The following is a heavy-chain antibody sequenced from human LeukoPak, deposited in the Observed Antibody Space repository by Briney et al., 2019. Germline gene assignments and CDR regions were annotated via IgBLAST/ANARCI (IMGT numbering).Heavy chain of an antibody. CDR3: AKRKYYGDYAATFDY. V-gene: IGHV3-23*01. CDR2: ISGSGGST. CDR1: GFTFSSYA. D-gene: IGHD4-17*01. Sequence: XGSLRLSCAASGFTFSSYAMSWVRQAPGKGLEWVSAISGSGGSTYYADSVKGRFTISRDNSKNTLYLQMNSLRAEDTAVYYCAKRKYYGDYAATFDYWGQGTLVTVSS. J-gene: IGHJ4*02.